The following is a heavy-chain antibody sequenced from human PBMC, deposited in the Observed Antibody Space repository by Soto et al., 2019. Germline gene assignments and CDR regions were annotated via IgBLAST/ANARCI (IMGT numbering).Heavy chain of an antibody. D-gene: IGHD3-16*01. V-gene: IGHV4-34*01. Sequence: SETLSLTCAVYGGFLSESYWTWIHQPPGKGLEWIGEINHVGGTNYNPSLKSRVTMSVDTSQNQFSLRLISVTAADTAMYFCVRIRYQLPSSVLWLDPWGQGTPVTVSS. J-gene: IGHJ5*02. CDR2: INHVGGT. CDR1: GGFLSESY. CDR3: VRIRYQLPSSVLWLDP.